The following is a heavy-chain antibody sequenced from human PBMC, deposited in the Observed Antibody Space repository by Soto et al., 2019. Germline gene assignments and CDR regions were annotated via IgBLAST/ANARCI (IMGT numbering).Heavy chain of an antibody. D-gene: IGHD1-1*01. CDR1: GFSLSNARMG. Sequence: QVTLKESGPVLVKPTETLTLTCTVSGFSLSNARMGVSWIRQPSGKALEWLAHIFSNDEKSYSTSLKSRLTISKDTSKSQVVLTMTNMDPVDTATYYCARKEMATTNFDYWGQGTLVTVSS. V-gene: IGHV2-26*01. CDR2: IFSNDEK. J-gene: IGHJ4*02. CDR3: ARKEMATTNFDY.